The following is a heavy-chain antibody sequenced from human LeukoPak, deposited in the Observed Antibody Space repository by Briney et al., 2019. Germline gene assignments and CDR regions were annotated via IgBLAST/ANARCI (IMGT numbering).Heavy chain of an antibody. CDR1: GGTFSSYA. J-gene: IGHJ4*02. V-gene: IGHV1-69*13. CDR2: IIPIFGTA. CDR3: ARDRGYSYGDTDY. Sequence: ASVKVSCKASGGTFSSYAISWVRQAPGQGLEWMGGIIPIFGTANYAQKFQGRVTITADESTSTAYMELSSLRSEDTGVYYCARDRGYSYGDTDYWGQGTLVTVS. D-gene: IGHD5-18*01.